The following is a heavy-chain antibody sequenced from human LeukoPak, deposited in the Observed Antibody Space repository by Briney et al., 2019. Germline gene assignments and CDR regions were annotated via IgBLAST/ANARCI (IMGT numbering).Heavy chain of an antibody. Sequence: SETLSLTCAVYGGSFSGYYWSWIRQPPGKGLEWIGEINHSGSTNYNPSLKSRVTISVDTSKNQFSLKLSSVTAADTAVHYCARFARGYSYGNDYWGQGTLVTVSS. V-gene: IGHV4-34*01. D-gene: IGHD5-18*01. CDR3: ARFARGYSYGNDY. CDR2: INHSGST. CDR1: GGSFSGYY. J-gene: IGHJ4*02.